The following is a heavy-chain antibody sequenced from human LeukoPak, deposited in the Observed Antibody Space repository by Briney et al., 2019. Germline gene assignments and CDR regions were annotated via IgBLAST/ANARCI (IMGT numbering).Heavy chain of an antibody. CDR3: ARGLLDGYTHPAAFDF. CDR1: GGSFSGYY. V-gene: IGHV4-59*01. D-gene: IGHD5-24*01. CDR2: IYYSGST. Sequence: PSETLSLTCAVYGGSFSGYYWSWIRQPPGKGLEWIGYIYYSGSTNYNPSLKSRVTISVDTSKNQLSLKVSSVTAADTAVYYCARGLLDGYTHPAAFDFWGQGTMVTVSS. J-gene: IGHJ3*01.